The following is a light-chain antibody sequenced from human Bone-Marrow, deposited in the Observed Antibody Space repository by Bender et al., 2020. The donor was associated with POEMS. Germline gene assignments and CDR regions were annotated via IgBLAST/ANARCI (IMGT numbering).Light chain of an antibody. CDR1: SSNIGTNS. CDR3: CSYVGPDSSAV. V-gene: IGLV1-44*01. Sequence: QSVLTQAPSASGAPGQRVTISCSGSSSNIGTNSVNWYQQLPRTAPKLLIYSDNQRPSGVPDRFSGSKSGTSASLAISGLQSEDEADYYCCSYVGPDSSAVFGGGTKLTVL. CDR2: SDN. J-gene: IGLJ2*01.